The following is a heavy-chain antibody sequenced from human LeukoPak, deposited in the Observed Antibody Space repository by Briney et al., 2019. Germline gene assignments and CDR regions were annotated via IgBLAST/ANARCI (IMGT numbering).Heavy chain of an antibody. D-gene: IGHD3-3*01. CDR2: MNPNSGNT. CDR1: GYTFPSYD. CDR3: ARALNGDDFWSGYPYYYYGMDV. J-gene: IGHJ6*02. Sequence: ASVKVSCKASGYTFPSYDINWVRQATGQGLEWMGWMNPNSGNTGYAQKFQGRVTMTRNTSISTAYMELSSLRYEDTAVYYCARALNGDDFWSGYPYYYYGMDVWGQGTTVTVSS. V-gene: IGHV1-8*01.